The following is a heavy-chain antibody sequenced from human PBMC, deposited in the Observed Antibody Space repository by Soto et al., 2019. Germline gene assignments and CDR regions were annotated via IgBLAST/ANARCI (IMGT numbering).Heavy chain of an antibody. V-gene: IGHV3-23*01. Sequence: EVQLLESGGDSVQPGGSLRLSCVASGFSYSGYAMTWVRQAPGKGLEWVSVISGIGDGTNYADSVKGRFTISRDNSKNTVYLQLNSLTVEDTAVYYCARDRFYYRSGRGWNYWGQGTLVTVSS. D-gene: IGHD3-10*01. CDR2: ISGIGDGT. CDR1: GFSYSGYA. J-gene: IGHJ4*02. CDR3: ARDRFYYRSGRGWNY.